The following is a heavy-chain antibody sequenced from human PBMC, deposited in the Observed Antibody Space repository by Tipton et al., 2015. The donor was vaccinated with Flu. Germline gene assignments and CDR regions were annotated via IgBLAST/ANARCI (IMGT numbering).Heavy chain of an antibody. V-gene: IGHV1-18*01. J-gene: IGHJ4*02. CDR1: GYSFTRYG. CDR3: ARIPDYDSGNYNSVNY. D-gene: IGHD3-3*01. CDR2: ISTHNGDT. Sequence: QLGQSGAEVKKPGASVKVSCKGSGYSFTRYGINWVRQAPGQGREWIGWISTHNGDTNYAQNLQGRVTMTTDTSTSTAYMELRSLRSDDTAVYYCARIPDYDSGNYNSVNYWGQGTLVTVSS.